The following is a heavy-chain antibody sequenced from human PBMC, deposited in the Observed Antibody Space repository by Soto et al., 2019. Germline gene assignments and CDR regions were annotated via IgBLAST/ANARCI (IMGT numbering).Heavy chain of an antibody. Sequence: GASVKVSCKASGGTFSSYAISWVRPAPRQGLEWMGGIIPIFGTANYAQKFQGRVTITADESTSTAYMELSSLRSEDTAVYYCARNYDFLSGSLPGYYGMDVWGQGTTVTVSS. V-gene: IGHV1-69*13. D-gene: IGHD3-3*01. CDR3: ARNYDFLSGSLPGYYGMDV. CDR1: GGTFSSYA. J-gene: IGHJ6*02. CDR2: IIPIFGTA.